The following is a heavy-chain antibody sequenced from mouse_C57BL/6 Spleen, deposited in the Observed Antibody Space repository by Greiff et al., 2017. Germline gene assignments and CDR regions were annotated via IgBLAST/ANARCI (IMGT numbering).Heavy chain of an antibody. V-gene: IGHV1-62-2*01. J-gene: IGHJ2*01. D-gene: IGHD2-5*01. CDR1: GYTFTEYT. Sequence: QVHVKQSGAELVKPGASVKLSCKASGYTFTEYTIHWVKQRSGQGLEWIGWFYPGSGSIKYNEKFKDKATLTADKSSSTVYMELSRLTSEDSAVYFGARHEGAYYSKEIYFDYWGQGTTLTVSS. CDR2: FYPGSGSI. CDR3: ARHEGAYYSKEIYFDY.